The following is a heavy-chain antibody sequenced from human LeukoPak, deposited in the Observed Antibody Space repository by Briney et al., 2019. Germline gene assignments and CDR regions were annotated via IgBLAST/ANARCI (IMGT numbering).Heavy chain of an antibody. CDR2: IKQDGSEK. Sequence: GGSLRLSCAASGFTFSSYWMSWVRQAPGKGLEWVANIKQDGSEKYYVDSVKGRFTISRDNAKNSLYLQMHSLRTEDTAVYYCARISYYYDSSGYYGSRFDYWGQGTMVTVSS. J-gene: IGHJ4*02. D-gene: IGHD3-22*01. V-gene: IGHV3-7*01. CDR1: GFTFSSYW. CDR3: ARISYYYDSSGYYGSRFDY.